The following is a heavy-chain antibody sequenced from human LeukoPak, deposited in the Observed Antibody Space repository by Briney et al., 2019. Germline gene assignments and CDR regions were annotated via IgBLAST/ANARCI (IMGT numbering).Heavy chain of an antibody. J-gene: IGHJ4*02. CDR3: ARARVIPASFDD. Sequence: SETLSHTCTVSGGSITFGSYYWTWIRQPAGNGLEWIGRIYTSGRTFYNPSLKSRVTISMDTSMNQFSLRLNSVTAADTAVYYCARARVIPASFDDWGQGTLVTVSS. V-gene: IGHV4-61*02. CDR1: GGSITFGSYY. CDR2: IYTSGRT. D-gene: IGHD3-16*02.